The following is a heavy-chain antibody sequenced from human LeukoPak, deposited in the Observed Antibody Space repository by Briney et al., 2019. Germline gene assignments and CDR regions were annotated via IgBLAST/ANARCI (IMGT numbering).Heavy chain of an antibody. D-gene: IGHD3-10*01. CDR2: INPNSGGT. J-gene: IGHJ3*02. CDR3: ATPSGGSGSPYTFDI. Sequence: ASVTVSCKASGYTFTGYYMHWVRQAPGQGLEWMGWINPNSGGTNYAQKFQGRVTMTRDTSISTAYMELRSDDTAVYYCATPSGGSGSPYTFDIWGQGTMVSVSS. V-gene: IGHV1-2*02. CDR1: GYTFTGYY.